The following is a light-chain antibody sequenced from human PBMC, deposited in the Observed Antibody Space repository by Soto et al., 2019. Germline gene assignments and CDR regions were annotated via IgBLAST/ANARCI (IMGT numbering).Light chain of an antibody. V-gene: IGKV3-20*01. CDR1: QSVSSRY. CDR2: GAS. Sequence: EIVLTQSPGTLSLSPGERATLSCTASQSVSSRYLAWYQQKPGQAPRLLMYGASSRATGIPDRFSGSGSGTDFTLTISRLEPEDFAVYYCQQYGSSPPSTFGQGTKLEIK. J-gene: IGKJ2*01. CDR3: QQYGSSPPST.